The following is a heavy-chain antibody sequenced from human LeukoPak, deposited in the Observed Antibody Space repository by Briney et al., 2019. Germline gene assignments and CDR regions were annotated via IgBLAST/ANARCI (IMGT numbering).Heavy chain of an antibody. CDR2: FYTSGTP. Sequence: SETLSLTCTVSSGSMSRGSYHWNWIRQPAGKGLEWIGRFYTSGTPNYNPSLKSRVTILVDTSRNQFSLKLSSVTAADTALYYCARGGIPDYWGQGILVTVSS. J-gene: IGHJ4*02. D-gene: IGHD2-21*01. CDR3: ARGGIPDY. CDR1: SGSMSRGSYH. V-gene: IGHV4-61*02.